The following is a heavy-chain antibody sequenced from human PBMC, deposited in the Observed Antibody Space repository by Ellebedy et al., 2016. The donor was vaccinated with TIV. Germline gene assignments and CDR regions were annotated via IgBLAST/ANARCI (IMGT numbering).Heavy chain of an antibody. CDR3: ARDLVLGSGSSDL. J-gene: IGHJ4*02. Sequence: GESLKISXEASGLSLSSYWVNWVRQAPGKGLEWVANIKQDGSEKYSVDSVKGRFTISRDNAVNTLYLQLNSLRADDTAVYFCARDLVLGSGSSDLWGQGTLVTVSS. V-gene: IGHV3-7*01. CDR1: GLSLSSYW. CDR2: IKQDGSEK. D-gene: IGHD3-10*01.